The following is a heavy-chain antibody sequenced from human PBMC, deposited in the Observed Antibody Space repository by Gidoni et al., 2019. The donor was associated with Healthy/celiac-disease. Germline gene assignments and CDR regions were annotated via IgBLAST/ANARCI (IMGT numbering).Heavy chain of an antibody. D-gene: IGHD3-10*01. CDR1: GCSIRSGDYY. Sequence: QVQLQESGPGLVKPSQPLSLTCTVSGCSIRSGDYYWGWIRQPPGKGLAWMWYIYYRGSTYYNPSLKSRVTRSVDTSKNQFSLKLSSVTAADTAVYYCARGLWVEDAFDIWGQGTMVTVSS. V-gene: IGHV4-30-4*01. CDR3: ARGLWVEDAFDI. CDR2: IYYRGST. J-gene: IGHJ3*02.